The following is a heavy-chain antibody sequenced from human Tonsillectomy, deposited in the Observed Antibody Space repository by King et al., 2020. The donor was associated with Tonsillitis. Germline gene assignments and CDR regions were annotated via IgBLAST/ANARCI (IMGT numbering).Heavy chain of an antibody. CDR2: MNADGSTI. D-gene: IGHD1-7*01. V-gene: IGHV3-74*01. CDR1: GFTFSNSW. Sequence: VQLVESGGDLVQPGGSLRVSCAASGFTFSNSWMHWVRQAPGKGLVWVSRMNADGSTINYADSVKGRFTISRDNAKNTLYLQMNSLRVEDTAVYYCASAGNYRFDFWGQGTLVTVSS. J-gene: IGHJ4*02. CDR3: ASAGNYRFDF.